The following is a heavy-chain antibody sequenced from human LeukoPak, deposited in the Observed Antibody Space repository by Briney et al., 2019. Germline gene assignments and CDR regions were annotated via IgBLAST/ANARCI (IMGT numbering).Heavy chain of an antibody. CDR1: GYTFTGYY. D-gene: IGHD3-16*01. CDR3: ARLVHSGVGEDDY. J-gene: IGHJ4*02. CDR2: INPYSGDT. Sequence: ASVKVSCKASGYTFTGYYMHWVRQAPGQGLEWMGWINPYSGDTNFAQKFQGRVTVTRDTSISTAYMELSRLKSDDTAVYYCARLVHSGVGEDDYWGQGTLVTVSS. V-gene: IGHV1-2*02.